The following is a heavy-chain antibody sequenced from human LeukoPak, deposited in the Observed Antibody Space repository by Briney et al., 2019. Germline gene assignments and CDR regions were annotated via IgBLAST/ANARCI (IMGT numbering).Heavy chain of an antibody. J-gene: IGHJ4*02. Sequence: GGALRLSCAASGFTVSSNYMSWVRQAPGKGLEGVAVVHRDGDTYHADCVKGRFTISRDKSKNTVYLQINSLRDEDTAVYYCARAPYGVGYTVERDYWGQGTLVTVSS. CDR2: VHRDGDT. D-gene: IGHD1-1*01. CDR3: ARAPYGVGYTVERDY. CDR1: GFTVSSNY. V-gene: IGHV3-53*01.